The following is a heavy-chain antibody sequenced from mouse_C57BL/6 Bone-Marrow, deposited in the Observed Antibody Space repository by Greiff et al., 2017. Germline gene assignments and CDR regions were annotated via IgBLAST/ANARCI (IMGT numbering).Heavy chain of an antibody. CDR1: GFNIKDDY. CDR2: IDPENGDT. CDR3: TTEDYDGSYWYFDV. D-gene: IGHD1-1*01. Sequence: EVQLQQSGAELVRPGASVKLSCTASGFNIKDDYMHWVKQRPEQGLEWIGWIDPENGDTEYASKFQGKATITADTSSNTAYLQLSSLTSEDTAVYYCTTEDYDGSYWYFDVWGTGTTVTVSS. V-gene: IGHV14-4*01. J-gene: IGHJ1*03.